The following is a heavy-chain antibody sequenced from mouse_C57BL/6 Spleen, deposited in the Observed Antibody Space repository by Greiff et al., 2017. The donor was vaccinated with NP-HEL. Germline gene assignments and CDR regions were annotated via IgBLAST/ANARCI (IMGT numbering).Heavy chain of an antibody. Sequence: EVQLVESGGGLVQPGGSLKLSCAASGFTFTDYYMYWVRQTPEKRLEWVAYISNGGGSTYYPDTVKGRFTISRDNAKNTLYLQMSRLKSEDTAMYYCASHGYYAMDYWGQGTSVTVSS. V-gene: IGHV5-12*01. CDR2: ISNGGGST. CDR1: GFTFTDYY. J-gene: IGHJ4*01. CDR3: ASHGYYAMDY.